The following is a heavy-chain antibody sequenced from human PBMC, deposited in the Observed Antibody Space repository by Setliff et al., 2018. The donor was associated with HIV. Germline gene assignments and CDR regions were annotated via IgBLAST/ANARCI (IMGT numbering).Heavy chain of an antibody. Sequence: PSETLSLTCTVSGDSVSNGHYYWSWIRRPAGKGLEWIGHIYTSGSTDYNPSLKSRVTISVDTSKNQFSLKMSSVTAADTAVYYCARPYSSSSYYYYHMDVWGKGTAVTV. CDR3: ARPYSSSSYYYYHMDV. CDR1: GDSVSNGHYY. V-gene: IGHV4-61*09. CDR2: IYTSGST. J-gene: IGHJ6*03. D-gene: IGHD6-6*01.